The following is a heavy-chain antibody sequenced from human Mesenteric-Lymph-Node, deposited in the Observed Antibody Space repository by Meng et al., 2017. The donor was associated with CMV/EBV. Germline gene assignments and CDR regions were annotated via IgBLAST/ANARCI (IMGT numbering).Heavy chain of an antibody. Sequence: ASVKVSCKASGYTFITYGISWVRQAPGQGLEWMGWISAYNGNTNSAQNLQGRVTMTTDTSTSTAYMELRSLTSDDTAVYYCARGSPEGYYYYDGMDVWGQGTTVTVSS. V-gene: IGHV1-18*01. CDR2: ISAYNGNT. CDR3: ARGSPEGYYYYDGMDV. CDR1: GYTFITYG. D-gene: IGHD1-14*01. J-gene: IGHJ6*02.